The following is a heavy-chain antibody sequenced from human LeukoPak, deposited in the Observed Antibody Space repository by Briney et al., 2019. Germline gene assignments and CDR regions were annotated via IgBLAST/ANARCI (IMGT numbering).Heavy chain of an antibody. J-gene: IGHJ6*02. CDR1: GFTVSSNY. Sequence: GGSLRLSCAASGFTVSSNYMSWVRQAPGKGLEWVSVIYSGGSTYYADSVKGRFTISRHNSKNTLYLQMNSLRAEDTAVYHCASSGDVRYFDCTPQPPGGMDVWGQGTTVTVSS. V-gene: IGHV3-53*04. D-gene: IGHD3-9*01. CDR3: ASSGDVRYFDCTPQPPGGMDV. CDR2: IYSGGST.